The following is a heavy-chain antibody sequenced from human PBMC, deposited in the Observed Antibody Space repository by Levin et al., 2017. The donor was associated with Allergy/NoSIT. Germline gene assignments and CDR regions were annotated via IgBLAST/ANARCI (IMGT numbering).Heavy chain of an antibody. CDR3: ARDAPYGSGRNFDY. CDR2: IYHSGST. Sequence: NASETLSLTCAVSGGSISNSNWWSWVRQPPGKGLEWIGEIYHSGSTNYNPSLKSRITISVDKSENQFSLKLSSVTAADTAVYYCARDAPYGSGRNFDYWGQGTLVTVSS. J-gene: IGHJ4*02. V-gene: IGHV4-4*02. D-gene: IGHD3-10*01. CDR1: GGSISNSNW.